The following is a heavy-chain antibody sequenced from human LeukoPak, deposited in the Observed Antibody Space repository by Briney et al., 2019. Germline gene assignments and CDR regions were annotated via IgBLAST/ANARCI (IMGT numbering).Heavy chain of an antibody. V-gene: IGHV4-59*01. CDR1: GGSISSYY. J-gene: IGHJ3*01. CDR2: IYYSGST. D-gene: IGHD3-22*01. Sequence: PSETLSLTCTVSGGSISSYYWSWIRQPPGKGLEWIGYIYYSGSTNYNPSLKSRVTISVDTSKNQFSLKLSSVTAADTAVYYCASGNYYDSSGYGWGQGTMVTVSS. CDR3: ASGNYYDSSGYG.